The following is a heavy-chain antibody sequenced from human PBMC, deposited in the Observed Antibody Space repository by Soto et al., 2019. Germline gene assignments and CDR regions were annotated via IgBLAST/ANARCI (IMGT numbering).Heavy chain of an antibody. J-gene: IGHJ6*02. Sequence: SSETLSLTCAVSGGSISSGGYSWNWIRQPPGKGLEWIGHMYHSGSTYYNPSLKSRVTISVDRSNNQFSLKLTSVTAADTAVYYCARGFNFYYGLDVWGQGTTVTVSS. CDR1: GGSISSGGYS. V-gene: IGHV4-30-2*01. CDR2: MYHSGST. CDR3: ARGFNFYYGLDV.